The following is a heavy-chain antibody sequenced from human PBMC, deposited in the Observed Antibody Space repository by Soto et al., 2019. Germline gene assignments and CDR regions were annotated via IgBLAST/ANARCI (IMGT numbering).Heavy chain of an antibody. CDR1: GGSISSGDYY. CDR2: IYYSGST. J-gene: IGHJ5*02. Sequence: SETLSLTCTVSGGSISSGDYYWSWIRQPPGKGLEWIGYIYYSGSTYYNPSLKSRVTISVDTFKNQFSLKLSSVTAADTAVYYCARGLWFGELLWYNWFDPWGQGTLVTVSS. CDR3: ARGLWFGELLWYNWFDP. V-gene: IGHV4-30-4*01. D-gene: IGHD3-10*01.